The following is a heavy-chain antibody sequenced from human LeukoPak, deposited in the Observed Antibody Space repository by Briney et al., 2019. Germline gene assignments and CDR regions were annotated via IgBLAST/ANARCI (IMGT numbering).Heavy chain of an antibody. CDR1: GITFRSYW. Sequence: GWSLRLSCAASGITFRSYWMSWVRQAPGKGLEWVATINQDVSQIKYVDSVKGRFTISRDNAKNSLYLQMNSLRAEDTAVYYCAKLGYNSWDFDYWGQGTVVTVSS. V-gene: IGHV3-7*01. CDR2: INQDVSQI. J-gene: IGHJ4*02. CDR3: AKLGYNSWDFDY. D-gene: IGHD6-19*01.